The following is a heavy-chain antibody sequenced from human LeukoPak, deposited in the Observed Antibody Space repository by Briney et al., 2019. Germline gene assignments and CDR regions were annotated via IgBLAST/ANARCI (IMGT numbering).Heavy chain of an antibody. Sequence: GGSLRLSCAASGFTFSSYAMSWVRQAPGKGLEWVSAISGSGGSTYYADSVKGRFTISRDNAKNSLYLQMNSLRAEDTAVYYCTSHTGTGDAFRPFHIWGQGTMVTVSS. CDR3: TSHTGTGDAFRPFHI. J-gene: IGHJ3*02. D-gene: IGHD2-21*02. CDR1: GFTFSSYA. V-gene: IGHV3-23*01. CDR2: ISGSGGST.